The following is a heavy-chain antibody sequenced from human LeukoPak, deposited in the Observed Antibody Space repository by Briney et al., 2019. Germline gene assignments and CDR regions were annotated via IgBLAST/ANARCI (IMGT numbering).Heavy chain of an antibody. CDR1: GFTFSDYY. J-gene: IGHJ4*02. V-gene: IGHV3-11*01. CDR2: ISSSGDAI. D-gene: IGHD6-19*01. Sequence: PGGSLRLSCAASGFTFSDYYMSWIRQGPGKGLEWVSYISSSGDAIYYADSVKGRFTISRDNSKNTLYLQMNSLRAEDTAVYYCARERIIGSGWSSHSFDYWGQGTLVTVSS. CDR3: ARERIIGSGWSSHSFDY.